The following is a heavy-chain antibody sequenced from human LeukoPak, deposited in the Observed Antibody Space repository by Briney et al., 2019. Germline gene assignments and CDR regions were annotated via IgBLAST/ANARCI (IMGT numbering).Heavy chain of an antibody. J-gene: IGHJ5*02. CDR1: GGTFSSYA. D-gene: IGHD1-20*01. CDR3: AREAAITGTLNH. CDR2: IIPIFGTA. Sequence: ASVKVSCKASGGTFSSYAISWVRQAPGQGLEWMGGIIPIFGTANYAQKFQGRVTITTDESTSTAYMELSSLRSEDTAVYYCAREAAITGTLNHWGQGTLVTVSS. V-gene: IGHV1-69*05.